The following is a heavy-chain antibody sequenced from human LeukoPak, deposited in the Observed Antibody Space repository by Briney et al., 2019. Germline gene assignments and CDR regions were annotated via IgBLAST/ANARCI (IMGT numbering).Heavy chain of an antibody. V-gene: IGHV1-2*02. Sequence: ASVKVSCKASGYTFTSYGISWVRQAPGQGLEWMGWINPNSGGTNYAQKFQGRVTMTRDTSISTAYMELSRLRSDDTAVYYCARGLVVPAAGDWFDPWGQGTLVTVSS. CDR3: ARGLVVPAAGDWFDP. CDR1: GYTFTSYG. D-gene: IGHD2-2*01. J-gene: IGHJ5*02. CDR2: INPNSGGT.